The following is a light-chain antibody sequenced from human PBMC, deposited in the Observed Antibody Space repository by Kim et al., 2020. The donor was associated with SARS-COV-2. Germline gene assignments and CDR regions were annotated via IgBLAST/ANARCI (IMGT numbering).Light chain of an antibody. CDR3: KSRSTRGNVV. CDR2: GKN. J-gene: IGLJ2*01. Sequence: SSELTQDPAVSVALGQTVRITCRGDSLRSYYATWYQQKPRQAPVLVIYGKNNRPSGTPDRFSGSSSGNTASLTITGAQAEDEADYYCKSRSTRGNVVFGGGTQLTVL. V-gene: IGLV3-19*01. CDR1: SLRSYY.